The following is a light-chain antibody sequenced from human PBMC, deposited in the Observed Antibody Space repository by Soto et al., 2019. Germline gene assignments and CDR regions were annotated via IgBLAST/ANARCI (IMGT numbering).Light chain of an antibody. Sequence: EIVLTQSPATLSLSPGERATLSCRASQSIRNYLAWYQQKPGQSPRLLIYDASNRATDVPARFSGSGSGTDFTLSISSLEPEDFAVDFFQQRSNWPLTFGPGTKGDIK. CDR2: DAS. J-gene: IGKJ3*01. CDR3: QQRSNWPLT. V-gene: IGKV3-11*01. CDR1: QSIRNY.